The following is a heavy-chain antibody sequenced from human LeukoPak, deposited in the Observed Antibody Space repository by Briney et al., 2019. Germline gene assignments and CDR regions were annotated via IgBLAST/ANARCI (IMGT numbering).Heavy chain of an antibody. V-gene: IGHV3-21*04. J-gene: IGHJ5*02. D-gene: IGHD1-26*01. CDR2: ISSSSSYI. CDR1: GFTFSSYS. Sequence: GGSLRLSYAASGFTFSSYSMNWVRQAPGGGLEWVSSISSSSSYIYYADSVKGRFTISRDNSKNTQYLQMNSLRAEDTAVYYCAKHYPSSGSFKGDWFDPWGQGTLVTVSS. CDR3: AKHYPSSGSFKGDWFDP.